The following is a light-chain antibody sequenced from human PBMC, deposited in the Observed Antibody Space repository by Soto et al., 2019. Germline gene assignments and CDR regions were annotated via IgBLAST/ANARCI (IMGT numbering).Light chain of an antibody. CDR1: QSLLHSNGYTS. CDR2: LGS. CDR3: MQALQTPWT. Sequence: IVMTQSPLSLPVTPGEPASISCRSTQSLLHSNGYTSLDWYLQKPGQSPQLLIYLGSNRASGVPDRFSGSGSGTDFTLKISRVEAEDVGVYYCMQALQTPWTFGQGTKVEIK. V-gene: IGKV2-28*01. J-gene: IGKJ1*01.